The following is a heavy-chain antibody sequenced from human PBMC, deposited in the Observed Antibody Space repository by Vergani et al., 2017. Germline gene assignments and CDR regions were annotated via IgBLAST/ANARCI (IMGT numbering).Heavy chain of an antibody. V-gene: IGHV4-61*02. CDR2: MYTSGST. D-gene: IGHD3-3*01. J-gene: IGHJ5*02. CDR1: GGSISSGSYY. CDR3: AREKIDVWRTMRYNWFDP. Sequence: QVQLQESGPGLVKPSQTLSLTCTVSGGSISSGSYYWSWIRQPAGKGLEWIGRMYTSGSTNYNPSLKSRVIMSVDTSKNQFSLKLTSVTAADTAVYYCAREKIDVWRTMRYNWFDPWGQGTLVTVSS.